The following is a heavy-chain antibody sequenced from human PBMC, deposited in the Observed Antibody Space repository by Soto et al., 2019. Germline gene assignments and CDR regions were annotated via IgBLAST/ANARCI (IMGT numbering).Heavy chain of an antibody. D-gene: IGHD6-13*01. CDR1: GYTFTSYG. CDR2: ISAYNGNT. CDR3: ARGIAAAGTGDYYYGMDV. Sequence: ASVKVSCKASGYTFTSYGISCVLQSPLQGLEWMGWISAYNGNTNYAQKLQGRVTMTTDTSTSTAYMELRSLRSDDTAVYYCARGIAAAGTGDYYYGMDVWGQGTTVTVSS. V-gene: IGHV1-18*04. J-gene: IGHJ6*02.